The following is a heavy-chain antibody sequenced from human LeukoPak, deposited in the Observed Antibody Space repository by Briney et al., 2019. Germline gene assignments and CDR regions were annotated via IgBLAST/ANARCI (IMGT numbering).Heavy chain of an antibody. CDR2: ISFDGSNK. CDR3: AKSRVPAALDY. D-gene: IGHD2-2*01. V-gene: IGHV3-30*18. CDR1: GFTFSSYG. J-gene: IGHJ4*02. Sequence: GGSLRLSCAASGFTFSSYGMHWVRQAPGKGLEWVAVISFDGSNKYYADSVKGRFTISRDNSKNTLYLQMNSLRAEDTAVYYCAKSRVPAALDYWGQGTLVTVSS.